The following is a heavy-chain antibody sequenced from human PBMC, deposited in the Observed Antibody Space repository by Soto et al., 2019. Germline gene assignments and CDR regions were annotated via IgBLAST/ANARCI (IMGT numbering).Heavy chain of an antibody. D-gene: IGHD6-19*01. V-gene: IGHV1-18*01. Sequence: QVQLVQSGAEVKKPGASVKVSCKAAGYTFTSYGISWVRQAPGQGLEWMGWISAYNGNTNYAQKLQGRVTMTTDTATITADMELRSLRSDDTAVKYCAQTPRGRAVAARWWGQGTLVTVSS. CDR2: ISAYNGNT. CDR3: AQTPRGRAVAARW. CDR1: GYTFTSYG. J-gene: IGHJ4*02.